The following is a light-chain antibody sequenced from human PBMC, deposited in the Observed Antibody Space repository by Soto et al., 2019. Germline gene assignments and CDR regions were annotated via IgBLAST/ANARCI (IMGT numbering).Light chain of an antibody. Sequence: EIVMTQSPATLSVSPGERATLSCRASQSVSSNLAWYQQKPGQAPRLLIYGASTRATGIPARFSGSGSGTEFTLTISSLQSEDFAVYYCQHYNNWPPPTFGPGTKVDIK. CDR1: QSVSSN. J-gene: IGKJ3*01. V-gene: IGKV3-15*01. CDR3: QHYNNWPPPT. CDR2: GAS.